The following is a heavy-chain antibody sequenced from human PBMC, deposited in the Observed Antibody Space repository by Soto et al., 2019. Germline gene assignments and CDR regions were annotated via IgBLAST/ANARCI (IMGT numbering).Heavy chain of an antibody. D-gene: IGHD3-10*01. Sequence: QVQLVQSGAEVKKPGSSVKVSCKASGGTFSSYTISWVRQAPGQGLEWMGRIIPILGIANYAQKFQGRVTITADKSTSTAYMELSSLRSEDTAVYYCARDHRGGYAFDIWGQGTMVTVSS. J-gene: IGHJ3*02. CDR2: IIPILGIA. CDR1: GGTFSSYT. V-gene: IGHV1-69*02. CDR3: ARDHRGGYAFDI.